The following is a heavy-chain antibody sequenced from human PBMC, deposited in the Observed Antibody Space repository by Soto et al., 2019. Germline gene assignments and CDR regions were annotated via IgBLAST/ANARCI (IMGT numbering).Heavy chain of an antibody. CDR1: GDSMSSSDYY. V-gene: IGHV4-39*01. J-gene: IGHJ4*02. Sequence: QLQLHESGPGLVKPSETLSLTCAVSGDSMSSSDYYWVWIRQPPGKGLEWIGSIYYSGSNYYNPSLESRGAISVDTSKNQFSLKLKSVTAADTAIYYCARRTVNIRTFYSSLKPHCVDYWGQGAPVTVSS. D-gene: IGHD4-4*01. CDR3: ARRTVNIRTFYSSLKPHCVDY. CDR2: IYYSGSN.